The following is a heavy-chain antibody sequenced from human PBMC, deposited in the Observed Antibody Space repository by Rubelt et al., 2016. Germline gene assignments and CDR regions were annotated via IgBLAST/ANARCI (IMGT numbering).Heavy chain of an antibody. D-gene: IGHD3-3*01. J-gene: IGHJ6*02. CDR1: GGSISRSTYY. Sequence: QLQLQESGPGLVKPSETLSLPCTVSGGSISRSTYYWGWTRQPPGKGLEWIGSVYYSGSTYYNPSLTSRVTISADTAKNQFSLKVNTFTAADTAVYYCTRDYDFCSHYSSYGMDVWGQGTTVTVSS. CDR2: VYYSGST. V-gene: IGHV4-39*02. CDR3: TRDYDFCSHYSSYGMDV.